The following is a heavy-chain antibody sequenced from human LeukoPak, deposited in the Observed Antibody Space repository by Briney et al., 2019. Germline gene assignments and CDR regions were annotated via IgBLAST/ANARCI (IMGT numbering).Heavy chain of an antibody. Sequence: GGSLRLSCAASGFTVSSNYMSWVRQAPGKGLEWVSVIYSGGSTYYADSVKGRLTIPRDNSKNTLYLQMNSLRAEDTAVYYCASIDSSSWYDYYYYGMDVWGQGTTVTVSS. V-gene: IGHV3-66*01. CDR1: GFTVSSNY. J-gene: IGHJ6*02. D-gene: IGHD6-13*01. CDR3: ASIDSSSWYDYYYYGMDV. CDR2: IYSGGST.